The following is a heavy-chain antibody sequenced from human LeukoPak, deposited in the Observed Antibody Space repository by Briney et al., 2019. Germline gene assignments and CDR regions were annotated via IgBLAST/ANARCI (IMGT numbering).Heavy chain of an antibody. J-gene: IGHJ3*02. CDR2: ISYDGSNK. D-gene: IGHD3-22*01. CDR1: GFTFSHFG. Sequence: PGGSLRLSCAASGFTFSHFGMHWVRQTPGKGLEWVAVISYDGSNKYYADSVKGRFTISRDNSKNTLYLQMNGLRAEDTAVYYCARVPYYYDSSGYHLPGGDDAFDIWGQGTMVTVSS. V-gene: IGHV3-30*19. CDR3: ARVPYYYDSSGYHLPGGDDAFDI.